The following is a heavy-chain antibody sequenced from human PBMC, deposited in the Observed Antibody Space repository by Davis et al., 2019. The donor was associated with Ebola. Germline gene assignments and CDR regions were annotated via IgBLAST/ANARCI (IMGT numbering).Heavy chain of an antibody. CDR3: ARGDFYYGVDV. Sequence: GGSLRLSCAASGFSFNTYAMSWVRQAPGKGLEWVSGTGGIADSTYYADSVKGRFTISRDNSRNTLFLQMNNLRADDTAVYYCARGDFYYGVDVWGQGTTVTVSS. CDR2: TGGIADST. J-gene: IGHJ6*02. V-gene: IGHV3-23*01. CDR1: GFSFNTYA.